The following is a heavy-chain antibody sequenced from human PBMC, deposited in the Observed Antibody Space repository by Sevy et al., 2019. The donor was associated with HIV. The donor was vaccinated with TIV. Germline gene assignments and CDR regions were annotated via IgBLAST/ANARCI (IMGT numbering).Heavy chain of an antibody. CDR2: ISYDGSNK. V-gene: IGHV3-30*04. CDR1: GFTFSSYA. D-gene: IGHD3-16*01. J-gene: IGHJ6*02. CDR3: ARDRNDYVWGSYYYYYGMDV. Sequence: GGSLRLSCAASGFTFSSYAMHWVRQAPGKGLEWVAVISYDGSNKYYADSVKGRFTISRDNSKNTLYLQMNSLRAEDTAVYYCARDRNDYVWGSYYYYYGMDVWGQGTTVTVSS.